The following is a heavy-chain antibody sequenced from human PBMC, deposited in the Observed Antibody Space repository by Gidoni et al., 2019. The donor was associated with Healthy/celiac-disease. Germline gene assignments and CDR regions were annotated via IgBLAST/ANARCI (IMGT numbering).Heavy chain of an antibody. J-gene: IGHJ4*02. D-gene: IGHD1-26*01. CDR1: GFTFSSYA. V-gene: IGHV3-30-3*01. CDR2: ISYDGSNK. CDR3: ARGANRGLPY. Sequence: QVQLVEAWGGVVPPGRSPRLSCAASGFTFSSYAMHWVRPAPGKGLEWVAVISYDGSNKYYADSVNGRFTISRDNSKNTLYLQMNSLRAEDTAVYYCARGANRGLPYWGQGTLVTVSS.